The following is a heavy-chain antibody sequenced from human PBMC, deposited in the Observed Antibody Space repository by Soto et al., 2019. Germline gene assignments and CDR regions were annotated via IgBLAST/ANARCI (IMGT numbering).Heavy chain of an antibody. V-gene: IGHV3-74*01. CDR1: GFTFSSYW. Sequence: GGSLRLSCAASGFTFSSYWMHWVRQAPGKGLVWVSRINSDGSSTSYADSVKGRFTISRDNAKNTLYLQMNSLRAEDTAVYYCARGGDYSNFFDYGGQGSLVTVSS. D-gene: IGHD4-4*01. CDR2: INSDGSST. CDR3: ARGGDYSNFFDY. J-gene: IGHJ4*02.